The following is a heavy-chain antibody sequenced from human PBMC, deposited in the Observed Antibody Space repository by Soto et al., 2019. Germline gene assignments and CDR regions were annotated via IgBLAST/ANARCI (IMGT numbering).Heavy chain of an antibody. CDR3: AREGSGYASYFDY. J-gene: IGHJ4*02. CDR2: IYHSGST. Sequence: QLQLQESGSGLVKPSQTLSLTCAVSGGSISSGGYSWSWIRQPPGKGLGWIGYIYHSGSTYYNPSLKSRVTISVDRSKNQFSLKLSSVTAADTAVYYCAREGSGYASYFDYWGQGTLVTVSS. CDR1: GGSISSGGYS. D-gene: IGHD5-12*01. V-gene: IGHV4-30-2*01.